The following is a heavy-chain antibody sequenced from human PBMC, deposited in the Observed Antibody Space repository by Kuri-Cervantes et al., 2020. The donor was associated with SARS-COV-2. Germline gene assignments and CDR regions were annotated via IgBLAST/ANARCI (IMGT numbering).Heavy chain of an antibody. D-gene: IGHD2-2*02. CDR1: GFTFSSYA. CDR3: ARDPRYCSSTSCYNYFDY. V-gene: IGHV3-30*07. Sequence: LSLTCAASGFTFSSYAMHWVRQAPGKGLEWVAVISYDGSNKYYADSVKGRFTISRDNSKNTLYLQMDSLRAEDTAVYYCARDPRYCSSTSCYNYFDYWGQGTLVTVSS. CDR2: ISYDGSNK. J-gene: IGHJ4*02.